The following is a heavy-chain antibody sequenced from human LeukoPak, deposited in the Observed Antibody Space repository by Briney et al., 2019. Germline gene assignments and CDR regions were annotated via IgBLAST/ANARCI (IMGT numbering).Heavy chain of an antibody. V-gene: IGHV4-61*02. CDR2: IYTSGST. CDR1: GGSISSGSYY. J-gene: IGHJ4*02. Sequence: SETLSLTCTVSGGSISSGSYYWSWIRQPAGKGLEWIGRIYTSGSTNYNPSLKSRVTISVDTSKNQFSLKLSSVTAAGTAVYYCARELLATWELYWGQGTLVTVSS. D-gene: IGHD1-26*01. CDR3: ARELLATWELY.